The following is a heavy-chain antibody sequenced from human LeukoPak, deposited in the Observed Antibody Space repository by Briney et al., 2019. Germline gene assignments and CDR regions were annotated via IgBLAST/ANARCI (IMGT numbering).Heavy chain of an antibody. D-gene: IGHD5-12*01. Sequence: ASVKVSCKVSGYTLTELSMHWVRQAPGKGLEWMGGFDPEDGETIYAQKFQGRVTMTEDTSTDTAYMELSSLSSEDTAVYYCATSLWLRRTFDYWGQGTLVTVSS. J-gene: IGHJ4*02. V-gene: IGHV1-24*01. CDR1: GYTLTELS. CDR3: ATSLWLRRTFDY. CDR2: FDPEDGET.